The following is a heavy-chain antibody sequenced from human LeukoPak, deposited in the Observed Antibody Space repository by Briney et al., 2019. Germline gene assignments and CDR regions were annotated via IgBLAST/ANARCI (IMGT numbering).Heavy chain of an antibody. D-gene: IGHD5-18*01. CDR2: ISSSSSYI. Sequence: PGGSLRLSCAASGFTFDDYAMHWVRQAPGKGLEWVSSISSSSSYIYYADSVKGRFTISRDNAKNSLYLQMNSLRAEDTAVYYCARDWEDTAMVDYWGQGTLVTVSS. CDR1: GFTFDDYA. CDR3: ARDWEDTAMVDY. V-gene: IGHV3-21*01. J-gene: IGHJ4*02.